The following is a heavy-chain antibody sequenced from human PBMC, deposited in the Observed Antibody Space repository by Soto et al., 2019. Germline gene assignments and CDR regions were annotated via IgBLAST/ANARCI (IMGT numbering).Heavy chain of an antibody. J-gene: IGHJ4*02. D-gene: IGHD2-15*01. CDR1: GFIVNSNY. Sequence: GSLRLSCAASGFIVNSNYMSWVRQAPGKGLEWVSVIYSGGSTYYADSVKGRFTISRDDSKNTLFLQMKSLRAEDTAVYYCASAKLLLPWLFDYWGQGTLVTVSS. CDR2: IYSGGST. CDR3: ASAKLLLPWLFDY. V-gene: IGHV3-66*01.